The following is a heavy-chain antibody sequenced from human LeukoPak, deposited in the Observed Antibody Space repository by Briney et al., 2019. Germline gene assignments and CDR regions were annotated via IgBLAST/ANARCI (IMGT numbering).Heavy chain of an antibody. CDR2: INWNGGST. D-gene: IGHD3-22*01. Sequence: GGSLRLSCAASGFTFYDYGMSWVRQAPGKGLEWVSGINWNGGSTGYADSVKGRFTISRDNAKNSLYLQMNSLRAEDTALYYCARGHYYDSSGYYSPAAFDIWGQGTMVTVSS. V-gene: IGHV3-20*04. CDR1: GFTFYDYG. J-gene: IGHJ3*02. CDR3: ARGHYYDSSGYYSPAAFDI.